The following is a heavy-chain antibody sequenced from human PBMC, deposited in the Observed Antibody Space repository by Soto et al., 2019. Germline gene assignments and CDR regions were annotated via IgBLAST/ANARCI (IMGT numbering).Heavy chain of an antibody. V-gene: IGHV3-23*01. CDR3: ARPPVIDIVVPPDY. D-gene: IGHD2-15*01. J-gene: IGHJ4*02. CDR1: GFTFSDYA. Sequence: EVQLLESGGGLVQPGGSLRLSCAASGFTFSDYAMSWVRQAPGKGLECLSLISGTGVPTLYAGSVKGRFSVSRDNSKNTLFLEMNDLRVDDTAIYYCARPPVIDIVVPPDYWGQGTLVTVSS. CDR2: ISGTGVPT.